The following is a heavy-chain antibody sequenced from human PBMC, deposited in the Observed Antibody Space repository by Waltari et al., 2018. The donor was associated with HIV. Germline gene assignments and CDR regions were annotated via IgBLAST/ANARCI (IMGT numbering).Heavy chain of an antibody. CDR1: GGSISSTSYY. J-gene: IGHJ4*02. CDR2: IYYSGST. D-gene: IGHD6-13*01. V-gene: IGHV4-39*01. Sequence: QLQLQESGPGMVKPSEPLSRTCTVTGGSISSTSYYWGWICQPPGKGLEWIGSIYYSGSTYYNPSLKSRVTISVDTSKNQFSLKLSSVTAADTAVYYCARRGSSWLFDYWGQGTLVTVSS. CDR3: ARRGSSWLFDY.